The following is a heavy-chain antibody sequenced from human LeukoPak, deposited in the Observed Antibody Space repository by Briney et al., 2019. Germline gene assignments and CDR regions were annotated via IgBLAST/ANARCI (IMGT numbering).Heavy chain of an antibody. Sequence: SETLSLTCTLSGYSISSGYYWGWIRQPPGKGLEWVGSIYHSGSAYYNPSLKSRVAISVDTSKNQFSLQLSSVTAADTAVYYCARVTGYMIEDYFDYWGQGTLVTVSS. D-gene: IGHD3-22*01. J-gene: IGHJ4*02. V-gene: IGHV4-38-2*02. CDR1: GYSISSGYY. CDR2: IYHSGSA. CDR3: ARVTGYMIEDYFDY.